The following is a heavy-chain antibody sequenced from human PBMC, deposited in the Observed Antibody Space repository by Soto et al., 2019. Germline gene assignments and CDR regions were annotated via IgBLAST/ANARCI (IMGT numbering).Heavy chain of an antibody. Sequence: PGGSLRLSCAASGFPFNSFAMSWVRQAPGRGLEWVSIISGSGGISYYSDSVRGRFTISRDNSKSTLYLQMNSLRTEDTAVYYCAKEVPTNPLDSWGQGTLVTVSS. D-gene: IGHD5-12*01. V-gene: IGHV3-23*01. CDR1: GFPFNSFA. CDR2: ISGSGGIS. CDR3: AKEVPTNPLDS. J-gene: IGHJ4*02.